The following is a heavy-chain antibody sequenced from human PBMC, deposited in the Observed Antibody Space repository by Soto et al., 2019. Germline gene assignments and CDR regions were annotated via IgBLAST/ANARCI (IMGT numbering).Heavy chain of an antibody. V-gene: IGHV3-74*01. CDR2: INSDGGST. J-gene: IGHJ4*02. CDR1: GFTFSTYW. Sequence: EVQLVESGGGLVQPGGSLRLSCAASGFTFSTYWMHWVRQVPGKGLVWVSRINSDGGSTTYADSVKDRFTISRDNAKSTLYLQLNSLRVEDTAVYYCASSLLTPFDYWGQGTLVTVSS. D-gene: IGHD7-27*01. CDR3: ASSLLTPFDY.